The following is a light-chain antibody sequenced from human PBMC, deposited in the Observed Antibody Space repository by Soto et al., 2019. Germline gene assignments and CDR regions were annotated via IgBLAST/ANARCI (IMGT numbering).Light chain of an antibody. CDR1: QNIDMY. CDR3: QQSITYPWP. Sequence: DIQMTQSPSTLSASAGDRVTITCRARQNIDMYLAWYQQKPGQAPSLLIYRASSLQSGVPSRVSGSGSGTEFTLTISSLQPDDFATYYCQQSITYPWPFGQGTKVDIK. J-gene: IGKJ1*01. V-gene: IGKV1-5*03. CDR2: RAS.